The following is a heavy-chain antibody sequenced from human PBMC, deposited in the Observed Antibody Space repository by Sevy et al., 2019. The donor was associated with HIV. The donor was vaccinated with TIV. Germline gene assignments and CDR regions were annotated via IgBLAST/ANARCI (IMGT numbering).Heavy chain of an antibody. Sequence: GESLKISCKGSGYSFTSYWIGWVRQMPGKGLEWMGIIYPGDSDTRYSPSFQGQVTISADKSISTAYLQWSSLKASDTAMYYCVRQPDYGGNSGSFDYWGQGTLVTVSS. CDR2: IYPGDSDT. J-gene: IGHJ4*02. CDR3: VRQPDYGGNSGSFDY. CDR1: GYSFTSYW. D-gene: IGHD4-17*01. V-gene: IGHV5-51*01.